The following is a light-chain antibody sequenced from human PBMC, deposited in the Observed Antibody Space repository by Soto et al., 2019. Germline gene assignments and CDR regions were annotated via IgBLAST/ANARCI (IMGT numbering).Light chain of an antibody. CDR3: QQYNDWPPFT. CDR1: QTVSVN. V-gene: IGKV3-15*01. CDR2: GAS. J-gene: IGKJ3*01. Sequence: EIVMTQSPATLSVSPVERATLSCRASQTVSVNLAWYQQKPGQAPRLLIYGASTRATGVPARFSGSGSGTEFTLNISSLQSEDFSVYYCQQYNDWPPFTFGPGTRVDIK.